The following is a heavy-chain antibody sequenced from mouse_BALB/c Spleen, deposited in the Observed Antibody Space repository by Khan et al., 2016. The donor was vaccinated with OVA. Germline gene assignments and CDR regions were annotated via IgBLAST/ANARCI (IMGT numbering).Heavy chain of an antibody. CDR1: GYTFTSYY. CDR3: ARAGYGSFAY. CDR2: IYPGNVSP. D-gene: IGHD2-2*01. Sequence: QVQLQQPGPELVKPGASVRISCKASGYTFTSYYIHWVKQRPGQGLEWIGWIYPGNVSPKYNERFKDKATLTADKSSSTAFMQLSSLTSEDSAVYFGARAGYGSFAYWGQGTLITVSA. J-gene: IGHJ3*01. V-gene: IGHV1S56*01.